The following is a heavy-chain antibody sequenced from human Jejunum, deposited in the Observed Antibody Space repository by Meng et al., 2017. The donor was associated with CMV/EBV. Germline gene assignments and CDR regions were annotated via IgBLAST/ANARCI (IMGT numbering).Heavy chain of an antibody. Sequence: ISTTSYYWAWIRQSPGKELQWIASIYYTGTTYYTPSLKSRVTISVDTSKNQFSLRLSSLTAADTAVYYCARDQNSGGPSVGAYNWFDPWGQGTLVTVSS. J-gene: IGHJ5*02. D-gene: IGHD1-26*01. CDR3: ARDQNSGGPSVGAYNWFDP. CDR1: ISTTSYY. V-gene: IGHV4-39*07. CDR2: IYYTGTT.